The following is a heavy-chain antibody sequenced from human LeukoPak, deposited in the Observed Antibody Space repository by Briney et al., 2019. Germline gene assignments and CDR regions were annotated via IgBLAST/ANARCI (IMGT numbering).Heavy chain of an antibody. CDR2: ISAYNGNT. Sequence: GASVKVSCKASGYTFTSYGISWVRQAPGQGLEWMGWISAYNGNTNYAQKLQGRVTMTTDASTSTAYMELRSLRSDDTAVYYCARDRVQSFDWLLYPADYWGQGTLVTVSS. CDR1: GYTFTSYG. CDR3: ARDRVQSFDWLLYPADY. J-gene: IGHJ4*02. V-gene: IGHV1-18*01. D-gene: IGHD3-9*01.